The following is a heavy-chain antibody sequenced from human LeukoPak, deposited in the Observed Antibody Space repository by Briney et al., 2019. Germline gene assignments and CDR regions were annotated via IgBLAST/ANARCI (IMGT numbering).Heavy chain of an antibody. CDR2: IYYSGST. V-gene: IGHV4-39*01. CDR3: ARPVPSGDAFDI. D-gene: IGHD6-25*01. Sequence: SETLSLTCTVSGGSISSSSYYWGWIRQPPGKGLEWIGSIYYSGSTYYNPSLKSRVTISVDTSKNQFSLKLSSVTAADTAVYYCARPVPSGDAFDIWAQGTMVTVSS. CDR1: GGSISSSSYY. J-gene: IGHJ3*02.